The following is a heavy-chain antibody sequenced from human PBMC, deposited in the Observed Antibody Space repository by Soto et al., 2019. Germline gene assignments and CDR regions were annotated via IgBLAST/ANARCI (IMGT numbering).Heavy chain of an antibody. CDR3: ARDRTMAMDY. J-gene: IGHJ4*02. Sequence: ETLSLTCTVSGGSISSYYWSWIRQPPGKGLEWIGYIYYSGSTNYNPSLKSRVTISVDTSKNQFSLKLSSVTAADTAVYYCARDRTMAMDYWGQGTLVTVSS. V-gene: IGHV4-59*01. CDR1: GGSISSYY. D-gene: IGHD3-10*01. CDR2: IYYSGST.